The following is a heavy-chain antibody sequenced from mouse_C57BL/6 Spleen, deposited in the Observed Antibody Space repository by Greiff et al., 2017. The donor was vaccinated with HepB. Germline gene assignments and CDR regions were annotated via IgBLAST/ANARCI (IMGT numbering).Heavy chain of an antibody. D-gene: IGHD1-1*02. CDR1: GFTFSNYW. J-gene: IGHJ2*01. CDR2: IRLKSDNYAT. V-gene: IGHV6-3*01. Sequence: EVKLMESGGGLVQPGGSMKLSCVASGFTFSNYWMNWVRQSPEKGLEWVAQIRLKSDNYATHYAESVKGRFTISRDDSKSSVYLQMNNLRAEDTGIYYCTVVGPFDYWGQGTTLTVSS. CDR3: TVVGPFDY.